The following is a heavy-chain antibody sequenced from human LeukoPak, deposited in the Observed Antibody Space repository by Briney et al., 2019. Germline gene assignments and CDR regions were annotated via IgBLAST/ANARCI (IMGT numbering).Heavy chain of an antibody. J-gene: IGHJ4*02. CDR1: GFTFSTYD. V-gene: IGHV3-21*06. Sequence: GGSLRLSCAASGFTFSTYDMNWVRQAPGKGLEWVSSISSSSRHIYYADSVRGRFTISRDNAKNSLYLQMNSLRAEDTAVYYCARDSSHSSPQVAFDFWGQGTLVTVSS. D-gene: IGHD6-19*01. CDR2: ISSSSRHI. CDR3: ARDSSHSSPQVAFDF.